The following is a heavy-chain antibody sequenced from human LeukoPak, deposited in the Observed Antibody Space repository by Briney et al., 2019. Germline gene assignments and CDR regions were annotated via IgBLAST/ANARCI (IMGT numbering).Heavy chain of an antibody. CDR2: ISGSGVTT. D-gene: IGHD1-26*01. CDR1: GFAFLNYG. V-gene: IGHV3-23*01. CDR3: AKDRVGATLYFDY. J-gene: IGHJ4*02. Sequence: GGTLRLSCAASGFAFLNYGMSWVRQAPGKGLEWVSAISGSGVTTYYAGSVKGRFTISRDNSKNTLYLQMSSLRAEDTAVYYCAKDRVGATLYFDYWGPGTLVTVSS.